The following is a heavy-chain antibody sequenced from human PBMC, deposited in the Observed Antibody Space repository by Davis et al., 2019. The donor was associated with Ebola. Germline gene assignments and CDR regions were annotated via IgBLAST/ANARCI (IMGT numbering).Heavy chain of an antibody. D-gene: IGHD3-9*01. CDR2: INAGNGNM. J-gene: IGHJ4*02. Sequence: AASVKVSCKTSGYSFTSYAVQWVRQAPGQTLEWMGWINAGNGNMRYSQKFQGRVTITRDTSASTVYMELSSLRSEDTAVYYCARDTGIRYVSLGYWGQGTLVIVSS. CDR1: GYSFTSYA. V-gene: IGHV1-3*01. CDR3: ARDTGIRYVSLGY.